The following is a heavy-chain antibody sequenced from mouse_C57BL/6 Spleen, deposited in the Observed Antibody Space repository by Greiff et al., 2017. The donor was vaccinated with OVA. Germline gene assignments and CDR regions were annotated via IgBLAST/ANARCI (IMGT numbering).Heavy chain of an antibody. CDR2: IYPGSGNT. Sequence: VQLQQSGAELVRPGASVKLSCKASGYTFTDYYINWVKQRPGQGLEWIARIYPGSGNTYYNEKFKGKATLTAEKSSSTAYMQLSSLTSEDSAVYFCARDLSPYAMDYWGQGTSVTVSS. J-gene: IGHJ4*01. CDR1: GYTFTDYY. V-gene: IGHV1-76*01. CDR3: ARDLSPYAMDY.